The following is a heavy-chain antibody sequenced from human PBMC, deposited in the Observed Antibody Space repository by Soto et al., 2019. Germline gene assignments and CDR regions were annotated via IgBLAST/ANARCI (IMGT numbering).Heavy chain of an antibody. V-gene: IGHV3-49*04. CDR3: TRAESPNIAYFFDY. J-gene: IGHJ4*02. CDR1: GFTFGNYA. CDR2: IRNQTYSGAT. Sequence: GGSLRLSCSASGFTFGNYAINWVRQAPGKGLEWVGLIRNQTYSGATEYAASMKGRFTISRDDSKNIAYLQMNSLKTEDSAVYYCTRAESPNIAYFFDYWGQGTLVTVSS.